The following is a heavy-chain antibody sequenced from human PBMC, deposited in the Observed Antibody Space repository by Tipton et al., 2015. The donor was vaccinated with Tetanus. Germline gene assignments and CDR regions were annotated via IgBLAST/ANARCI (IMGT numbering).Heavy chain of an antibody. CDR2: IWYDGNNK. CDR1: GFTFSSYG. J-gene: IGHJ4*02. CDR3: ARDMDY. Sequence: LSLTCAASGFTFSSYGMHWVRQAPGKGLEWVANIWYDGNNKYYADSVKGRFTISRDNSKKTLYLEMNSLRVEDTAVYYCARDMDYWGQGTLVTVSS. V-gene: IGHV3-33*01.